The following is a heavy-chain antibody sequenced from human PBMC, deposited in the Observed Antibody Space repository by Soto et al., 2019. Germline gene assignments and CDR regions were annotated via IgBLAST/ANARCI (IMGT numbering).Heavy chain of an antibody. CDR3: ARVAAPSAQADGMDV. CDR2: IIPIFGTA. CDR1: GGTFSSYA. V-gene: IGHV1-69*13. J-gene: IGHJ6*02. Sequence: GASVKVSCKASGGTFSSYAISWVRQAPGQGLEWMGGIIPIFGTANYAQKFQGRVTITADESTSTAYMELSSLRSEDTAVYYCARVAAPSAQADGMDVWGQGNTVTVSS. D-gene: IGHD2-15*01.